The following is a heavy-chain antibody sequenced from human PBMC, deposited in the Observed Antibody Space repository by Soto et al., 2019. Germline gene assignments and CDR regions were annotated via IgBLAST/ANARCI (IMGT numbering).Heavy chain of an antibody. D-gene: IGHD3-10*01. CDR2: IIPIFGTA. CDR1: GGTFSSYA. J-gene: IGHJ6*02. Sequence: QVQLVQSGAEVKKPGSSVKVSCKASGGTFSSYAISWVRQAPGQGLEWMGGIIPIFGTANYAQKFQGRVTITAYESTSTACMELSSLRSEATAVYYCARDWRFGELPPEYLYYYYYGMDVWGQGTTVTVSS. V-gene: IGHV1-69*12. CDR3: ARDWRFGELPPEYLYYYYYGMDV.